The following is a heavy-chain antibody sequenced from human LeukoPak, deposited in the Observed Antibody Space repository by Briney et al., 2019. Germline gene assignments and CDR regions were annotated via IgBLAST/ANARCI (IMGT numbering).Heavy chain of an antibody. CDR2: VTSTSSDL. J-gene: IGHJ4*02. Sequence: GGSLRLSCAAAGFSFKSYSMNWVRQAPGKGPEWVSFVTSTSSDLFYADSVKGRFTVSRDNARNSLYLQMNNLRAEDTAVYYCARAAGHYFDYWGQGSLVTVSS. V-gene: IGHV3-21*01. CDR1: GFSFKSYS. CDR3: ARAAGHYFDY. D-gene: IGHD3-10*01.